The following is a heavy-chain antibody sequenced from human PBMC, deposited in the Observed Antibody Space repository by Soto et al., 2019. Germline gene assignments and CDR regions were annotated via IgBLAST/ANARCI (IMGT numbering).Heavy chain of an antibody. V-gene: IGHV2-5*01. J-gene: IGHJ4*02. CDR1: GFSLTTGAVA. CDR2: IYGNDDK. CDR3: ARRNDPYYFDS. D-gene: IGHD1-1*01. Sequence: QITLKESGPTLVKPTETLTLTCTFSGFSLTTGAVAVGWIRQPPGKAPEWLAIIYGNDDKYYSPSLRSRLTITRYTSTNQVVLTMTNMVPVDTATYYCARRNDPYYFDSWGQGTPVTVSS.